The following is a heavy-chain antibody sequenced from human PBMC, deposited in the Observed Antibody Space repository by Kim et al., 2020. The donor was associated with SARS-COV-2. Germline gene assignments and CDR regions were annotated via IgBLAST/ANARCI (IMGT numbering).Heavy chain of an antibody. J-gene: IGHJ4*02. D-gene: IGHD4-4*01. CDR3: ARDDYTNYQYFDY. Sequence: YAQNFEVRVTMSRDTAINTFYMELTSLRSDDTAVYYCARDDYTNYQYFDYWGQGTLVTVSS. V-gene: IGHV1-2*02.